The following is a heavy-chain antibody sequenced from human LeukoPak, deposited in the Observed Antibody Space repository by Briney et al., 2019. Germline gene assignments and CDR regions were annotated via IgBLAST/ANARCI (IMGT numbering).Heavy chain of an antibody. J-gene: IGHJ3*02. CDR3: ARESLSENAFDI. CDR2: ISSNGGST. Sequence: GGSLRLSCAASGFTFSSYAMHWVRQAPGKGLEYVSAISSNGGSTYYANSVKGRFTISRDNSKNTPYLQMGSLRAEDMAVYYCARESLSENAFDIWGQGTMVTVSS. CDR1: GFTFSSYA. V-gene: IGHV3-64*01. D-gene: IGHD6-19*01.